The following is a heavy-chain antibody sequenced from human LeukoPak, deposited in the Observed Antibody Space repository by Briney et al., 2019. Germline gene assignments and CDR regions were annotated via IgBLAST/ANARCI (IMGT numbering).Heavy chain of an antibody. CDR2: IYSGGST. V-gene: IGHV3-53*04. D-gene: IGHD6-13*01. CDR1: GFTVSSNY. J-gene: IGHJ4*02. Sequence: GGSLRLSCAASGFTVSSNYMSWVRQAPGKGLEWVSVIYSGGSTHYADSVKGRFTISRHNSKNTLYLQMNSLRAEDTAVYYCAGPSSSWYVYWGQGTLVTVSS. CDR3: AGPSSSWYVY.